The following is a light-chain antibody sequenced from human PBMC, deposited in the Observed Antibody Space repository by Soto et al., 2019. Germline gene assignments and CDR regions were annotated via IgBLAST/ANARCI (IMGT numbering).Light chain of an antibody. CDR2: EIT. CDR3: SSYANSNNLPYV. V-gene: IGLV2-8*01. J-gene: IGLJ1*01. Sequence: QSVLTQPPSASESPGQSVTISCTGTSSDVGGYNYVSWYQQHPGKAPKLMIYEITKRPSGVPDRFSGSKSGNTASLTVSGLQAEDEADYYCSSYANSNNLPYVFGTGTKVTVL. CDR1: SSDVGGYNY.